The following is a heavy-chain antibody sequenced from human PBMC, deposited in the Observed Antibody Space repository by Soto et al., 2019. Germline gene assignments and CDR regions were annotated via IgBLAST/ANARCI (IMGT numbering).Heavy chain of an antibody. J-gene: IGHJ4*02. CDR3: ARDYYDGSDYYYSTFDY. V-gene: IGHV3-33*01. Sequence: LRLSCAASGFTFSNFGMHWVRQAPGKGLEWVAVIWFDGSNKYYADSVKGRFTISRDNSKNRLYLQMNSLRAEDTAVYYCARDYYDGSDYYYSTFDYWGQGRLVTVSS. CDR1: GFTFSNFG. CDR2: IWFDGSNK. D-gene: IGHD3-22*01.